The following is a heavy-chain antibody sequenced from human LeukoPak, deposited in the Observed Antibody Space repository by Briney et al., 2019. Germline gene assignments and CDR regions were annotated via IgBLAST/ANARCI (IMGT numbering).Heavy chain of an antibody. D-gene: IGHD4-23*01. J-gene: IGHJ4*02. CDR3: ARDSDGNGSYSLFDY. CDR1: GFTFSSYA. CDR2: ISYDGSNK. Sequence: GGSLRLSCAASGFTFSSYAMHWVRQAPGKGLEWVAVISYDGSNKYYADSVKGRFTISRDNSKNTLYMQMNSLRAEDTAVYYCARDSDGNGSYSLFDYWGQGTLVTVSS. V-gene: IGHV3-30-3*01.